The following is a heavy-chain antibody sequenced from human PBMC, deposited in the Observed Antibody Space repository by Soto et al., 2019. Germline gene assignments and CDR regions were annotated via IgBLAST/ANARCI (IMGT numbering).Heavy chain of an antibody. CDR3: AKDAARGYYGMDV. J-gene: IGHJ6*02. Sequence: QVQLVESGGGVVQPGRSLRLSCAASGFTFSSYGMHWVRQAPGKGLEWVAVISYDGSNKYYADSVKGRFTISRDNSKNTLYLQMHSLRAEDTAVYYCAKDAARGYYGMDVWGQGTTVTVSS. V-gene: IGHV3-30*18. CDR1: GFTFSSYG. D-gene: IGHD6-25*01. CDR2: ISYDGSNK.